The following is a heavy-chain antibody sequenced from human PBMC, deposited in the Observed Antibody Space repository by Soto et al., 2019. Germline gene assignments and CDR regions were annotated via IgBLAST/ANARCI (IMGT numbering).Heavy chain of an antibody. D-gene: IGHD2-15*01. CDR1: GGSISSSSYY. V-gene: IGHV4-39*01. CDR2: IYYSGST. CDR3: ARVGYPSGIY. Sequence: SETLSLPCTVSGGSISSSSYYWGWIRQPPGKGLEWIGSIYYSGSTYYNPSLKSRVTISVDTSKNQFSLKLSSVTAADTAVYYCARVGYPSGIYWGQGTLVTVSS. J-gene: IGHJ4*02.